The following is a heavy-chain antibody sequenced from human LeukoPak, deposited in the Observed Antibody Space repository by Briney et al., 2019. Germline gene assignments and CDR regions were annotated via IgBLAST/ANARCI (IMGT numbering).Heavy chain of an antibody. Sequence: ASVKVSCKASGGTFSNYAITWVRQAPGQGLQWVGRVVPIFGTTSYAQNFQGRATVSADESTNTAYTELNNLQSEDTAVYYCARDQGMLATWGWFDPWGQGTLVTVSS. CDR1: GGTFSNYA. V-gene: IGHV1-69*13. D-gene: IGHD5-12*01. J-gene: IGHJ5*02. CDR3: ARDQGMLATWGWFDP. CDR2: VVPIFGTT.